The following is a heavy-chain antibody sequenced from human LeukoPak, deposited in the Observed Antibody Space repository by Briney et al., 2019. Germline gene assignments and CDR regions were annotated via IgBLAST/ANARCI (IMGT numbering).Heavy chain of an antibody. CDR1: GGFISSGGYS. CDR2: IYHSGST. Sequence: SETLSLTCAVSGGFISSGGYSWSWIRQPPGKGLEWIGYIYHSGSTYYNPSLKSRVTISVDRSKNQFSLKLSSVTAADTAVYYCARDIVVVPAANNWFDPWGQGTLVTVSS. D-gene: IGHD2-2*01. CDR3: ARDIVVVPAANNWFDP. V-gene: IGHV4-30-2*01. J-gene: IGHJ5*02.